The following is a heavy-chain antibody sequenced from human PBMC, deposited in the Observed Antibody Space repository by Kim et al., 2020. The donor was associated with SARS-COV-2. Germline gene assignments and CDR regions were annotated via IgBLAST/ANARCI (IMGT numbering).Heavy chain of an antibody. CDR3: VRTPQWLLHYGMDV. D-gene: IGHD6-19*01. V-gene: IGHV6-1*01. J-gene: IGHJ6*02. Sequence: SQTLSLTCAISGDSVSSNSAAWNWIRQSPSRGLEWLGRAYYRSKWYNDYAVSVKSRISINPDTSKNQLSLQLNSVTPEDTAVYYCVRTPQWLLHYGMDVWGQGTTVTVSS. CDR1: GDSVSSNSAA. CDR2: AYYRSKWYN.